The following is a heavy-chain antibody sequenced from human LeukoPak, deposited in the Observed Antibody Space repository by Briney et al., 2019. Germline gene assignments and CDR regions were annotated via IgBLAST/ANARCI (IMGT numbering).Heavy chain of an antibody. CDR2: INHSGST. D-gene: IGHD2-15*01. V-gene: IGHV4-34*01. J-gene: IGHJ5*02. Sequence: SETLSLTCAVYGGSFSGYYWSWIRQPPGKGLEWIGEINHSGSTNYSPSLKSRVPISVDTSKDQFSLKLSFVTAADTAVYYCARGSLYCSGGSCYSGTWFDPRGQGTLVTVSS. CDR3: ARGSLYCSGGSCYSGTWFDP. CDR1: GGSFSGYY.